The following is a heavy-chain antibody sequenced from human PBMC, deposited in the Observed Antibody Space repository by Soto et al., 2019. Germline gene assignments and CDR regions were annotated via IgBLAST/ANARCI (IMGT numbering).Heavy chain of an antibody. CDR3: TSRITMVRGDMDV. CDR2: IRSKANSYAT. Sequence: EVQLVESGGGLVQPGGSLKLSCAASGFTFSGSAMHWVRQASGKGLEWVGRIRSKANSYATAYAASVKGRFTISRDDSKNTAYLQMNSLKTEDTAVYYCTSRITMVRGDMDVWGKGTTVTVSS. J-gene: IGHJ6*03. V-gene: IGHV3-73*01. CDR1: GFTFSGSA. D-gene: IGHD3-10*01.